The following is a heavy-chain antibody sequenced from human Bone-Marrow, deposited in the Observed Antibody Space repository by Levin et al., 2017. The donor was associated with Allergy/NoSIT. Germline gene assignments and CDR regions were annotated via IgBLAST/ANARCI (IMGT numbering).Heavy chain of an antibody. V-gene: IGHV3-30-3*01. D-gene: IGHD3-10*01. CDR2: ISYDGSNK. Sequence: GGSLRLSCAASGFTFSSYAMHWVRQAPGKGLEWVAVISYDGSNKYYADSVKGRFTISRDNSKNTLYLQMNSLRAEDTAVYYCARLLWFGELYDYWGQGTLVTVSS. CDR1: GFTFSSYA. J-gene: IGHJ4*02. CDR3: ARLLWFGELYDY.